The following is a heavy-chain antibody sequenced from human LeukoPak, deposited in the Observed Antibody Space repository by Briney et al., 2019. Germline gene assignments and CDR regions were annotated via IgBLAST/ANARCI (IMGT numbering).Heavy chain of an antibody. Sequence: SETLSLTCTVSGGSISSHYRSWVRQPPGKGLEWIGHIYYSGSTNYNPSLKSRVTISVDTSKNQFSLKLSSVIAADTAVYYCAREPESDYGGNGDAFDIWGQGTMVTVSS. CDR3: AREPESDYGGNGDAFDI. CDR2: IYYSGST. V-gene: IGHV4-59*11. D-gene: IGHD4-23*01. J-gene: IGHJ3*02. CDR1: GGSISSHY.